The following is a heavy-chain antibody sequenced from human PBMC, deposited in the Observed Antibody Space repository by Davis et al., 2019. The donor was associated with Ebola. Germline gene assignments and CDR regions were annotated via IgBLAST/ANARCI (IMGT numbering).Heavy chain of an antibody. CDR3: ARVRLRFLEWLLIFEGMDV. Sequence: PGGSLRLSCAASGFTFSSYEMNWVRRAPGKGLEWVSYISSSGSTIYYADSVKGRFTISRDNAKNSLYLQMNSLRAEDTAVYYCARVRLRFLEWLLIFEGMDVWGQGTTVTVSS. CDR2: ISSSGSTI. J-gene: IGHJ6*02. CDR1: GFTFSSYE. D-gene: IGHD3-3*01. V-gene: IGHV3-48*03.